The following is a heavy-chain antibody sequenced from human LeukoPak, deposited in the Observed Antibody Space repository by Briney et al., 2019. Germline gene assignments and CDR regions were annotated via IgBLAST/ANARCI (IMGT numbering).Heavy chain of an antibody. CDR1: GGSISSYY. Sequence: SETLSLTCTVSGGSISSYYWSWIRQPPGKGLEWIGYIYYSGSTKYIPSLKSRVTISVDTSKNQFSLKLSSVTAADTAVYYCARVPPGTSHFDYWGQGTLVTVSS. CDR2: IYYSGST. J-gene: IGHJ4*02. V-gene: IGHV4-59*01. CDR3: ARVPPGTSHFDY. D-gene: IGHD1-7*01.